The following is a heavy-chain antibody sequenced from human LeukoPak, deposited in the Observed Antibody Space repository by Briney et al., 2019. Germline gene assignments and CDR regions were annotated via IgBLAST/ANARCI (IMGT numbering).Heavy chain of an antibody. D-gene: IGHD2-15*01. CDR3: ARAASGTTWQDIV. Sequence: GGSLRLSCAPSGFTFSTYEMNWVRQAPGGGLEWVSYIGSSGTTIFHGDSVKGRFNISRDNAKNSLYPQMHSLSLEHAGGDYGARAASGTTWQDIVWGQGTLVTVSS. V-gene: IGHV3-48*03. CDR2: IGSSGTTI. J-gene: IGHJ4*02. CDR1: GFTFSTYE.